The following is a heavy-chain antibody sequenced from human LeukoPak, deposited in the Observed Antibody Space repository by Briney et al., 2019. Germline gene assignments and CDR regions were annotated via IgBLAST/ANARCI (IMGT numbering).Heavy chain of an antibody. V-gene: IGHV4-4*07. D-gene: IGHD1-26*01. CDR1: GGSFSSYY. CDR2: IYNSGTT. CDR3: ARDRLGATGHWRIDV. J-gene: IGHJ2*01. Sequence: SETLSLTCTVSGGSFSSYYWTWIRQPAGKGLEWIGRIYNSGTTNYSPSLGSRVTMSLDTSKNRFSLSLSSVTAADTAVYYRARDRLGATGHWRIDVWGRGTLVTVSS.